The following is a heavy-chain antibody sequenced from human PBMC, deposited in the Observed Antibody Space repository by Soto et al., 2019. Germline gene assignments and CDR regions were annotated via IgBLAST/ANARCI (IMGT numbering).Heavy chain of an antibody. CDR1: GGSFSGYY. V-gene: IGHV4-34*01. Sequence: SETLSLTCAVYGGSFSGYYWSWIRQPPGKGLEWIGEINHSGSTNYNPSLKSRVTISVDTSKNQFSLKLSSVTAADTAVYYCARRSLRFLEWPSMDVWGQGTTVTVSS. D-gene: IGHD3-3*01. CDR3: ARRSLRFLEWPSMDV. J-gene: IGHJ6*02. CDR2: INHSGST.